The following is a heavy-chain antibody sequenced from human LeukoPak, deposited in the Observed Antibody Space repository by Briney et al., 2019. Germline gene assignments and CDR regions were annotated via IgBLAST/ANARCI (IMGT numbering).Heavy chain of an antibody. J-gene: IGHJ4*02. CDR2: IYYSGRT. CDR1: GGSISSGDYS. V-gene: IGHV4-31*03. D-gene: IGHD3-10*01. Sequence: SQTLSLTCTVSGGSISSGDYSWSWIRQHPGKGLEWIGFIYYSGRTYYNPSLKSRLTISKDTSRNQFSLELRSVTAADTAAYYCARDYVGGVDYWGQGTLVTVSS. CDR3: ARDYVGGVDY.